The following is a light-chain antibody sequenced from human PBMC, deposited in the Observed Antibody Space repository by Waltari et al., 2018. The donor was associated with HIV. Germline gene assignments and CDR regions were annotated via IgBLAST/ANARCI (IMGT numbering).Light chain of an antibody. CDR2: AVN. V-gene: IGLV2-14*03. Sequence: QSALTQPASVSGAPGQSITISCTGTTRDVGGYDYVSWYQQHPGKAPKLIIYAVNHRTSGVSNRFSGSKSGNTASLTISGLQAEDEADYYCSSYTLTSTYVFGTGTKVTVL. CDR3: SSYTLTSTYV. J-gene: IGLJ1*01. CDR1: TRDVGGYDY.